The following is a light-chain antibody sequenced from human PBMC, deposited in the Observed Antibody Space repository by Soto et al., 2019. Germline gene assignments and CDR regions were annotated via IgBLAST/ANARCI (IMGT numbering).Light chain of an antibody. V-gene: IGKV1-16*01. Sequence: DIQITQSPSSLSASVGDRVTIICRASQDINNNVVWSKQPPGKAPKPLIFAASRLPTGVPSRFSGSGSGTDFTLSSSSLQPEDFATYYCQQYISYPLTFGGGTKVDI. CDR1: QDINNN. CDR2: AAS. CDR3: QQYISYPLT. J-gene: IGKJ4*01.